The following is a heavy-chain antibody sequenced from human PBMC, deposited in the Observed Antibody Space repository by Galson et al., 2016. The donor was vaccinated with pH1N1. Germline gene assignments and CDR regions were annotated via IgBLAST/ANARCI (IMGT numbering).Heavy chain of an antibody. D-gene: IGHD5-24*01. CDR2: INHSGST. CDR1: GYSFSGYY. V-gene: IGHV4-34*01. J-gene: IGHJ6*03. Sequence: LSLTCAVSGYSFSGYYWSWPRQPPGKGLEWIGEINHSGSTNYNPSLKSRVTLSVDTSENQFSLKLYSVTAADTAVYYCARGRGGYNLRERQYYYSYMDVWGKGTTVTVSS. CDR3: ARGRGGYNLRERQYYYSYMDV.